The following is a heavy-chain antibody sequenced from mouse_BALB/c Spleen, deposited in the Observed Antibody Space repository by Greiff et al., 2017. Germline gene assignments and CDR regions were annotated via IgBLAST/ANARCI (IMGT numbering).Heavy chain of an antibody. CDR3: ARYYGNLFAY. J-gene: IGHJ3*01. CDR1: GYSITSGYY. D-gene: IGHD2-1*01. V-gene: IGHV3-6*02. Sequence: DVQLQESGPGLVKPSQSLSLTCSVTGYSITSGYYWNWIRQFPGNKLEWMGYISYDGSNNYNPSLKNRISITRDTSKNQFFLKLNSVTTEDTATYYCARYYGNLFAYWGQGTLVTVSA. CDR2: ISYDGSN.